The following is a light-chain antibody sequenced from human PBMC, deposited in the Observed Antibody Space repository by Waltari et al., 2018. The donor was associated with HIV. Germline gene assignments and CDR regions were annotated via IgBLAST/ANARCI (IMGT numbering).Light chain of an antibody. Sequence: QSALTQPASVSGSPGQSITISCTGTNNDVGCYHLVSWYQHHPGKAPKLMIYEVNKRPSGVSSRFSGSKSGNTASLTISGLQAEDEADYFCCSYAGSSTLYVFGTGTKVTAL. J-gene: IGLJ1*01. V-gene: IGLV2-23*02. CDR3: CSYAGSSTLYV. CDR2: EVN. CDR1: NNDVGCYHL.